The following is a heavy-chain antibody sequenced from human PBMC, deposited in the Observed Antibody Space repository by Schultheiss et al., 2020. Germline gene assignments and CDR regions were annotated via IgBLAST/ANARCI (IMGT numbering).Heavy chain of an antibody. CDR2: IYYSGST. J-gene: IGHJ6*02. V-gene: IGHV4-59*05. CDR1: GGSISSYY. D-gene: IGHD3-3*01. CDR3: AAAKADYDFWSGYSRYYYYYGMDV. Sequence: SETLSLTCTVSGGSISSYYWTWIRQPAGKGLEWIGRIYYSGSTYYNPSLKSRVTISVDTSKNQFSLKLSSVTAADTAVYYCAAAKADYDFWSGYSRYYYYYGMDVWGQGTTVTGS.